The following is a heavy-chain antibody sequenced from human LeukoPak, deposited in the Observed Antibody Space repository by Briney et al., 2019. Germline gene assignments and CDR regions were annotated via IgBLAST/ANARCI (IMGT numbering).Heavy chain of an antibody. CDR3: AKDIAFCNSSTCYKPNDY. Sequence: PGGSLRLSCAASGFTFTTYAMSWVRQAPGKGLEWVSTISGSGGSTDYADSVKGRFTISRDNSKNTLYLQMHSLRVEDTAVYYCAKDIAFCNSSTCYKPNDYWGQGTLVTVSS. J-gene: IGHJ4*02. CDR2: ISGSGGST. CDR1: GFTFTTYA. D-gene: IGHD2-2*02. V-gene: IGHV3-23*01.